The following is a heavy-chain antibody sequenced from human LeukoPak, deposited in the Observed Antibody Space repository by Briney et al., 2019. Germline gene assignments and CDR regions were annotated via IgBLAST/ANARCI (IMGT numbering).Heavy chain of an antibody. Sequence: ASVKVSFKSSGYTFNFYFMQWVRQAPGQGLEWMGWINPNSGGTNYAQKFQGRVTMTLDTSNSAADMDLTSLTPDDTAIYYCASGRGSGSLRWGQGALVTVSS. V-gene: IGHV1-2*02. CDR3: ASGRGSGSLR. D-gene: IGHD1-26*01. CDR2: INPNSGGT. CDR1: GYTFNFYF. J-gene: IGHJ4*02.